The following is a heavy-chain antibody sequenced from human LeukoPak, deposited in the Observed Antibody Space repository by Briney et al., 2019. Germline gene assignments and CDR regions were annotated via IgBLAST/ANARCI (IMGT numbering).Heavy chain of an antibody. CDR2: ISYDGSNK. J-gene: IGHJ4*02. Sequence: PGGSLRLSCAASGFTFSSYAMHWVRQAPGKGLEWVAGISYDGSNKYYADSVKGRFTISRDNSKNTLYLQMNSLRAEDTAVYYCARVPVVAATEDYWGQGTLVTVSS. D-gene: IGHD2-15*01. CDR1: GFTFSSYA. V-gene: IGHV3-30-3*01. CDR3: ARVPVVAATEDY.